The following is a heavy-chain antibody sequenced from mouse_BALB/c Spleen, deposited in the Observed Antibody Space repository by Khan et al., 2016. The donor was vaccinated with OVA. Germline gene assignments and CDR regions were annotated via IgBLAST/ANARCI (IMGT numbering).Heavy chain of an antibody. Sequence: DVQLQESGPGLVKPSQSLSLTCTVTGYSITSGYGWNWIRQFPGNKLEWMGYISYSGSTNYNPSLKSRISITRDTSKNQFFLQFNSVTTEDTATYYCARTARIKYWGQGTTLTVSS. J-gene: IGHJ2*01. D-gene: IGHD1-2*01. V-gene: IGHV3-2*02. CDR3: ARTARIKY. CDR1: GYSITSGYG. CDR2: ISYSGST.